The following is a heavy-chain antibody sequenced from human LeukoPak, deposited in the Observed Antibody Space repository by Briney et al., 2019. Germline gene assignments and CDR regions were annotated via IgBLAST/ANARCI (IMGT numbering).Heavy chain of an antibody. D-gene: IGHD2-2*02. V-gene: IGHV3-21*01. Sequence: GGSLRLSCAASGFTFSSYAMSWVRQAPGKGLEWVSAISSSSSYIYYADSVKGRFTISRDNAKNSLYLQMNSLRAEDTAVYYCARGCSSTSCYMDYWGQGTLVTVSS. CDR2: ISSSSSYI. CDR3: ARGCSSTSCYMDY. J-gene: IGHJ4*02. CDR1: GFTFSSYA.